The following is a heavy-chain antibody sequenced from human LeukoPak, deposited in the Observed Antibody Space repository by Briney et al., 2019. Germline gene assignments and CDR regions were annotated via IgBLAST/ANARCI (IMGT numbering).Heavy chain of an antibody. V-gene: IGHV3-23*01. Sequence: GESLRLSCAASGFTFSNYVMIWVRQAPGKGLEWVSGITASGDSTYYGDSVKGRFTMSRDNSKNTVYLQMNSLRVDDTAVYYCARRDIVVVVSASDYWGQGTLVTVSS. D-gene: IGHD2-15*01. CDR3: ARRDIVVVVSASDY. CDR1: GFTFSNYV. J-gene: IGHJ4*02. CDR2: ITASGDST.